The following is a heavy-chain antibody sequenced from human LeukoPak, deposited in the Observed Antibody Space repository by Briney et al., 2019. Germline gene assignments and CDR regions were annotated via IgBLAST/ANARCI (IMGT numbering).Heavy chain of an antibody. Sequence: PGGSLRLSCAASGFTVSSNYMSWVRQAPGKGLEWVSVIYSGGSTYYADSVKGRFTISRDNSKNTLYLQMNSLRAEDTAVYYCARDRDPGGLYYFEYWGQGTLVTVSS. CDR2: IYSGGST. CDR3: ARDRDPGGLYYFEY. CDR1: GFTVSSNY. V-gene: IGHV3-53*01. D-gene: IGHD3-10*01. J-gene: IGHJ4*02.